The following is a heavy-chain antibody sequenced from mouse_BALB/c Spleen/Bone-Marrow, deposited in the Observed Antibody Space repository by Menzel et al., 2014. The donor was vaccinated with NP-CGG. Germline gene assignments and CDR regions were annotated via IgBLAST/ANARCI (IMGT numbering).Heavy chain of an antibody. CDR2: TSYSGSS. CDR3: ARYDYDVGYFDY. V-gene: IGHV3-2*02. D-gene: IGHD2-4*01. Sequence: VQLQQSGPGLVKPSQSLSLTCTVTGYSITSDYAWNWIRQFPGNKLEWMGYTSYSGSSSYNPSLESRISITRDTSKTQFFLQLHSVTTEDTATYYCARYDYDVGYFDYWGQGTTLTVSS. CDR1: GYSITSDYA. J-gene: IGHJ2*01.